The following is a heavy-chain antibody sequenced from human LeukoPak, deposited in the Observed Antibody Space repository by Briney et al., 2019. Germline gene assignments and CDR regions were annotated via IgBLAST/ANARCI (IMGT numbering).Heavy chain of an antibody. CDR3: ARGSRGEAAAGTIDY. Sequence: GASVKVSCKASGGTFRSNAISWVRQAPGQGLEWMGGIIPIFGTANYAQKFQGRVTITADESTSIAYMELSSLRSEDTAVYYCARGSRGEAAAGTIDYWGQGTLVTVSS. CDR1: GGTFRSNA. D-gene: IGHD6-13*01. J-gene: IGHJ4*02. V-gene: IGHV1-69*13. CDR2: IIPIFGTA.